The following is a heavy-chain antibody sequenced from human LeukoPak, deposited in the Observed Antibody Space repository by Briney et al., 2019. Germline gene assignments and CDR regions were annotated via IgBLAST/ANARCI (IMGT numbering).Heavy chain of an antibody. J-gene: IGHJ4*02. D-gene: IGHD3-10*01. V-gene: IGHV3-23*01. CDR2: ISANGQAT. CDR1: GFAFGTYA. Sequence: PGESLRLSCAGSGFAFGTYAWSWVRQAPGMGLEWVSSISANGQATYYAYSVEGRFTISRDNSKNTLYLQLNSLRAEDTATYYCARDPYNTILYRLEYWGQGPLAPVSS. CDR3: ARDPYNTILYRLEY.